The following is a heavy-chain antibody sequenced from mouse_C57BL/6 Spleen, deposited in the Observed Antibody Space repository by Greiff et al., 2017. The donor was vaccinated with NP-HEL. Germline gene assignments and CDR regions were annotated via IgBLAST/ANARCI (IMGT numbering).Heavy chain of an antibody. D-gene: IGHD2-3*01. CDR3: ARNGYYFYFDY. J-gene: IGHJ2*01. CDR1: GYAFSSSW. CDR2: IYPGDGDT. Sequence: QVQLQQSGPELVKPGASVKISCKASGYAFSSSWMNWVKQRPGKGLEWLGRIYPGDGDTNYNGKFKGKATLTADKSSSTAYMQLSSLTSEDSAVYFCARNGYYFYFDYWGQGTTLTVSS. V-gene: IGHV1-82*01.